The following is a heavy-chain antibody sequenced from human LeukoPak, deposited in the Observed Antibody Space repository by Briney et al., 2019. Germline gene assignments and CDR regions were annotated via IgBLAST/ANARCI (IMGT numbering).Heavy chain of an antibody. CDR3: ARHLGRYYGSGDAFDI. Sequence: SQTLSLTCTVSGDSISSGGYYWSWIRQHPGKGLEWIGCIYYSGSTNYNPSLKSRVTIPVDTSKNQFSLKLSSVTAADTAVYYCARHLGRYYGSGDAFDIWGQGTMVTVSS. CDR2: IYYSGST. CDR1: GDSISSGGYY. D-gene: IGHD3-10*01. V-gene: IGHV4-31*03. J-gene: IGHJ3*02.